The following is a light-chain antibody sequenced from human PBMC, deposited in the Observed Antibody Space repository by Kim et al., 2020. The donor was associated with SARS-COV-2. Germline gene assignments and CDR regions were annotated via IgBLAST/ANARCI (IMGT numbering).Light chain of an antibody. J-gene: IGLJ2*01. CDR1: SSNIGSNA. Sequence: ELTQPPSASGTPGQRVTISCSGNSSNIGSNAVTWCQQLPGTAPKLLIYNINQRPSGVPDRFSGSKSDTSASLAISGLQSEDEADYYCAVWDDRLNGVVFGGWTQLTVL. V-gene: IGLV1-44*01. CDR3: AVWDDRLNGVV. CDR2: NIN.